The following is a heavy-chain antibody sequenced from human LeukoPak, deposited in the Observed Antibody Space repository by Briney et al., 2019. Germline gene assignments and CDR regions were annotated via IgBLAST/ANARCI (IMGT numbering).Heavy chain of an antibody. CDR3: ARDYGGRYYFDY. CDR1: GGSISSYY. CDR2: IYYSGST. Sequence: SETLSLTCTVSGGSISSYYWSWIRQPPGKGLEWIGYIYYSGSTNYNPSLKSRVTISVDTSKNQFSLKLSSVTAADTAVYYCARDYGGRYYFDYWGQGILVTVSS. V-gene: IGHV4-59*12. D-gene: IGHD1-26*01. J-gene: IGHJ4*02.